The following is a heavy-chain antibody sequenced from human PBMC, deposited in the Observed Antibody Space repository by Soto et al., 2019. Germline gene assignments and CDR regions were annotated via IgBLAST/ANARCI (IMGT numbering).Heavy chain of an antibody. CDR1: GFTFSSYS. J-gene: IGHJ6*03. CDR3: ARDLWFGELGYMDV. Sequence: EVQLVESGGGLVKPGGSLRLSCAASGFTFSSYSMNWVRQAPGKGLEWVSSISSSSSYIYYADSVKGRLTISRDNAKNSLYLQMNSLRAEDTAVYYCARDLWFGELGYMDVWGKGTTVTVSS. D-gene: IGHD3-10*01. CDR2: ISSSSSYI. V-gene: IGHV3-21*01.